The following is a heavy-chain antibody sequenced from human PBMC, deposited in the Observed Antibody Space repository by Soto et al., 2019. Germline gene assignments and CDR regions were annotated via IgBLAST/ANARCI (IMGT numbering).Heavy chain of an antibody. V-gene: IGHV5-51*01. J-gene: IGHJ6*02. CDR3: ARHDTAMVKGDYYYYYGMDV. Sequence: GASLKISGKASGYSFTTYWIGWVRQMPGKGLEWMGIIYPGDSDTRYSPSFQGPVTISADKSISTAYLQWSSLKASDTAMYYCARHDTAMVKGDYYYYYGMDVWGQGTTVTVSS. CDR2: IYPGDSDT. CDR1: GYSFTTYW. D-gene: IGHD5-18*01.